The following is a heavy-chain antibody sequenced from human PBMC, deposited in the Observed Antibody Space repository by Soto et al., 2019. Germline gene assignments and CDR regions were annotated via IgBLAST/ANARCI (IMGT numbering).Heavy chain of an antibody. CDR3: AHAYYSYQFFDY. J-gene: IGHJ4*02. D-gene: IGHD3-10*01. V-gene: IGHV2-5*02. CDR2: IYWDDDK. Sequence: SGPTLVNPTETLTLTCTVSGFSLSNARMGVSWIRQPPGKALEWLALIYWDDDKRYSPSLKSRLTITKDTSKNQVVLTMTNMDPVDTATYYCAHAYYSYQFFDYWGQGTLVTVSS. CDR1: GFSLSNARMG.